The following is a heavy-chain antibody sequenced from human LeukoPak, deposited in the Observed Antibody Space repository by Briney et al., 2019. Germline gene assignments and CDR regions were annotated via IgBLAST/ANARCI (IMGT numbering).Heavy chain of an antibody. D-gene: IGHD3-22*01. CDR2: IRYDGNDK. V-gene: IGHV3-30*02. CDR1: GFTFSAFG. CDR3: AKDVGPYYYDSNNCLDL. J-gene: IGHJ4*02. Sequence: GGSLRLSCAASGFTFSAFGMHWVRQAPGKGLEWVTFIRYDGNDKYYADSVKGRFTISRDNSKNTLYLQLSSLRAEDTAMYYCAKDVGPYYYDSNNCLDLWGQGTLVTVSS.